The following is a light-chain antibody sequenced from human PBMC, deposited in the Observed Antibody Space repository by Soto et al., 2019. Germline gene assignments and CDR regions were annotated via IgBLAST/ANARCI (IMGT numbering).Light chain of an antibody. J-gene: IGLJ3*02. Sequence: QPVLTQPPSVSGTPGQRVIISCSGGTSNIGTNYVYWFQHLPGTAPKLLIYRNDQRPSGVPERFSGSKSGTSASLAISGLRPEDEAHYYCAGWDETLSGVFGGGTQLPVL. CDR2: RND. CDR1: TSNIGTNY. CDR3: AGWDETLSGV. V-gene: IGLV1-47*01.